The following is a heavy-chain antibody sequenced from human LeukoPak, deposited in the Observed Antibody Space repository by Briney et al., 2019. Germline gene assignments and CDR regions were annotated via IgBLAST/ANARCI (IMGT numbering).Heavy chain of an antibody. V-gene: IGHV4-59*08. Sequence: SETLSLTCTVSGGSISSYYWSWIRQPPGKGLEWIGYIYYSGSNNYNPSLKSRVTISVDTSKNQFSLKLSSVTAADTAVYYCARQGGDYGDYFDYWGQGTLATVSS. J-gene: IGHJ4*02. D-gene: IGHD4-17*01. CDR1: GGSISSYY. CDR2: IYYSGSN. CDR3: ARQGGDYGDYFDY.